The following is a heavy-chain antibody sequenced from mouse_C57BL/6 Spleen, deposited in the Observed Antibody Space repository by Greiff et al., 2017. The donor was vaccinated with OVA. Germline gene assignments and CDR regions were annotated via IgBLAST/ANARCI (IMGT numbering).Heavy chain of an antibody. D-gene: IGHD4-1*01. V-gene: IGHV3-1*01. J-gene: IGHJ2*01. CDR1: GYSITSGYD. Sequence: EVQLQESGPGMVKPSQSLSLTCTVSGYSITSGYDWHWIRHFPGNKLEWMGYISYSGSTNYNPSLKSRISITHDTSKNHFFLKLNSVTTEDTATYYCARARLGLGFDYWGQGTTLTVSS. CDR2: ISYSGST. CDR3: ARARLGLGFDY.